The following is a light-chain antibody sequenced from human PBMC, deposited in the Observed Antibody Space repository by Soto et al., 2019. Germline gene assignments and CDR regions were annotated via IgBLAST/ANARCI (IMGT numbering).Light chain of an antibody. CDR1: SSNIGAGYD. V-gene: IGLV1-40*01. Sequence: QSVLTQPPSVSGAPGQRVTISCTGSSSNIGAGYDVHWYQHLPGTAPKLLIYGNSNRPSGDPDRFSGSKSGTSASLAITGLQAEDEADYYCQSYDNSLSGYVFGTGTKVTVL. CDR2: GNS. J-gene: IGLJ1*01. CDR3: QSYDNSLSGYV.